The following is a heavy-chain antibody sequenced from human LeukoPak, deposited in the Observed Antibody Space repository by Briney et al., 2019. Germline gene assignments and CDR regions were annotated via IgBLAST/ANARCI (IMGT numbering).Heavy chain of an antibody. Sequence: SDPLSLTCTVCGGSVSSTEFFWGWIRQPPGKGLQWIGNIYYTGNIYYNPSLKSRVTMSVDTSKNQFSLKLNSLTAADKAVYYCAIHHSALNRFDPGSEATLLTVPS. V-gene: IGHV4-39*01. CDR3: AIHHSALNRFDP. J-gene: IGHJ5*02. CDR1: GGSVSSTEFF. D-gene: IGHD2-15*01. CDR2: IYYTGNI.